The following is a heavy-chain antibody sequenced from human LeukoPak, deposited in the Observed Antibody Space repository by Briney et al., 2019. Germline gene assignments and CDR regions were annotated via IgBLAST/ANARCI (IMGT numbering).Heavy chain of an antibody. CDR1: GFTFSSYW. J-gene: IGHJ4*02. Sequence: GGSLRLSCAASGFTFSSYWMSWVRQAPGKGLEWVANIKQDGSEKHHVDSVKGRFTISRDNAENSLYLQMNSLRGEDTAVYFCARAGYSSGWDYWGQGTLVTVSS. CDR2: IKQDGSEK. D-gene: IGHD6-19*01. V-gene: IGHV3-7*01. CDR3: ARAGYSSGWDY.